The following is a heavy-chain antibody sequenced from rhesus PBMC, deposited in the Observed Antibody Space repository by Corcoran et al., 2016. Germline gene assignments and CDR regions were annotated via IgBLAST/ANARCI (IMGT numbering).Heavy chain of an antibody. J-gene: IGHJ4*01. CDR3: TRGVSNFFDY. Sequence: QVQLVQSGAEVKKPGASVKLSCKASGYTFTSYYINWVRQAHGQVLGWMAWLNPSNGNTGYAQKFQGRVPMTRDTSTSTAYMELSSLRSEDTAVYYCTRGVSNFFDYWGQGVLVTVSS. V-gene: IGHV1S9*01. CDR2: LNPSNGNT. CDR1: GYTFTSYY. D-gene: IGHD2-39*01.